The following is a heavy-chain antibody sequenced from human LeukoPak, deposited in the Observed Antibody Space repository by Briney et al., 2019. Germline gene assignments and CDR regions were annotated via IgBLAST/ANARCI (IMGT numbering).Heavy chain of an antibody. CDR3: ARDSTVTTSGASDY. J-gene: IGHJ4*02. CDR1: GYTFTSYY. CDR2: INPSGGST. D-gene: IGHD4-17*01. V-gene: IGHV1-46*01. Sequence: GASVKVSCKASGYTFTSYYMHWVRQAPGQGLEWMGIINPSGGSTSYAQKFQGRVTMTRHTSTSTVYIELSSLRPEDTAVYYCARDSTVTTSGASDYWGQGTLVTVSS.